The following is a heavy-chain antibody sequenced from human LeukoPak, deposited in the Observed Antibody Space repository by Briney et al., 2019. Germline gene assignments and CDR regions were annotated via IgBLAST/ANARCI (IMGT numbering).Heavy chain of an antibody. CDR2: IYYTGKT. D-gene: IGHD3-16*01. CDR3: ARRGDP. J-gene: IGHJ5*02. V-gene: IGHV4-39*01. Sequence: SETLSLTCTVSGGSISSGSYYWGWIRQPPGKGLEWIASIYYTGKTDYNPPLKSRATISVDKSKNQLFLKLTSVTVADTAIYYCARRGDPWGQGTLVTISS. CDR1: GGSISSGSYY.